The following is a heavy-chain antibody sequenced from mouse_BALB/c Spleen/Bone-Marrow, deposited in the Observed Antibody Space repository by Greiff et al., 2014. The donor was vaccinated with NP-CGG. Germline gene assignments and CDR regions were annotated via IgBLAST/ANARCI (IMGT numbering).Heavy chain of an antibody. Sequence: QVQLQQSGPGLVQPSQSLSITCTVSGFSFTSYGVHWVRQPPGKGLEWLGVIWSGGNTDYNATFISRLSISKDNFKSRVFFKMNSLQADDTAIYYCAGAYYRYAMDYWGQGTSVTVSS. CDR1: GFSFTSYG. D-gene: IGHD2-14*01. J-gene: IGHJ4*01. V-gene: IGHV2-4*02. CDR2: IWSGGNT. CDR3: AGAYYRYAMDY.